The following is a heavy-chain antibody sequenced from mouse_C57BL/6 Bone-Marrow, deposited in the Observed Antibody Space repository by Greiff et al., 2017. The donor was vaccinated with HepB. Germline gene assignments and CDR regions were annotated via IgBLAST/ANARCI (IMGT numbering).Heavy chain of an antibody. CDR1: GFNIKDDY. D-gene: IGHD1-1*01. CDR3: TPSTVVAEDYAMDY. V-gene: IGHV14-4*01. Sequence: EVQVVESGAELVRPGASVKLSCTASGFNIKDDYMHWVKQRPEQGLEWIGWIDPENGDTEYASKFQGKATITADTSSNTAYLQLSSLTSEDTAVYYCTPSTVVAEDYAMDYWGQGTSVTVSS. J-gene: IGHJ4*01. CDR2: IDPENGDT.